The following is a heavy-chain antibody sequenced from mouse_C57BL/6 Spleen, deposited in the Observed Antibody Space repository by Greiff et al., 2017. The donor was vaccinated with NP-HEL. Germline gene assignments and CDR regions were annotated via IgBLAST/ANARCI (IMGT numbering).Heavy chain of an antibody. CDR3: ARGDSSGYEGIFDY. V-gene: IGHV1-52*01. CDR1: GYTFTSYW. Sequence: VQLQQPGAELVRPGSSVKLSCKASGYTFTSYWMHWVKQRPIQGLEWIGNIDPSDSETNYNQKFKDKATLTVDKSSSTAYMQLSSLTSEDSAVYYCARGDSSGYEGIFDYWGQGTTLTVSS. D-gene: IGHD3-2*02. J-gene: IGHJ2*01. CDR2: IDPSDSET.